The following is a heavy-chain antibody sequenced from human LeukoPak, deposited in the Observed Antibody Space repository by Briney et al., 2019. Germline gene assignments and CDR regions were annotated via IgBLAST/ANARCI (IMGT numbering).Heavy chain of an antibody. CDR2: FDPEDGET. Sequence: ASVKVSCKVSGYTLTELSMHWVRQAPGKGLEWMGGFDPEDGETIYAQKFQGRVTMTEDTSTDTAYMELSSLRSEDTAVYYCATLTSGYLPVDYWGQGTLVTVSS. J-gene: IGHJ4*02. D-gene: IGHD3-22*01. CDR3: ATLTSGYLPVDY. CDR1: GYTLTELS. V-gene: IGHV1-24*01.